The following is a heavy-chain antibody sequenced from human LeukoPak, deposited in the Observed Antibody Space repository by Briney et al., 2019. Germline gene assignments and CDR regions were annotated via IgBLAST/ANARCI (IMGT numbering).Heavy chain of an antibody. D-gene: IGHD3-3*01. CDR1: GFTFSSYW. CDR2: TNRDGSST. CDR3: ARDSVEWYIFDY. Sequence: GGSLRLSCAASGFTFSSYWMHWVRQAPGKGPVWVARTNRDGSSTAYADSVKGRFTISKDNAKNTLYLLMNSLRAEDTAVYCCARDSVEWYIFDYWGQGPLVTVSS. V-gene: IGHV3-74*01. J-gene: IGHJ4*02.